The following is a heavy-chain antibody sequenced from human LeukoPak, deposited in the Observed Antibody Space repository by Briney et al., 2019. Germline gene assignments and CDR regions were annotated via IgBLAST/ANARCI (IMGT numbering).Heavy chain of an antibody. V-gene: IGHV1-46*01. CDR3: AREGDYGGRPVDF. D-gene: IGHD4/OR15-4a*01. Sequence: GASVTVSFKASGYTFTTYYMHWVRQPPGQGLEWMGIINPSSGSTSYSQKFQGRVINTRDTSTSTVYMDLSSLRSEDTAVYYCAREGDYGGRPVDFWGQGTLVTVSS. CDR1: GYTFTTYY. CDR2: INPSSGST. J-gene: IGHJ4*02.